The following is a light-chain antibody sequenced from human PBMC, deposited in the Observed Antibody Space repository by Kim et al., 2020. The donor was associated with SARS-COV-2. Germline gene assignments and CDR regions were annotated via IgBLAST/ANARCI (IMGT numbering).Light chain of an antibody. J-gene: IGKJ2*01. Sequence: SASVGDRVTITCRTSQTINSYLKWYQQRPGKAPKLLIYAASSLQSGVPSRFSGSGSGTEFTLTISSLQPEDFTTYYCQQSDTAPYTFGQGTKLEI. CDR1: QTINSY. V-gene: IGKV1-39*01. CDR2: AAS. CDR3: QQSDTAPYT.